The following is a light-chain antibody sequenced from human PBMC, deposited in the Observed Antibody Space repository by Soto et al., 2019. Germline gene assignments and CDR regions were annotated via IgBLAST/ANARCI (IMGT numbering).Light chain of an antibody. CDR2: GNS. V-gene: IGLV1-40*01. J-gene: IGLJ2*01. Sequence: QPVLTQPPSVSGAPGQRVTISCTGSSSNIGAGYDVHWYQQLPGTAPKLLIYGNSNRPSGVPDRFSGSKSGTSASLAITGLQAKDEADYYCQSYDSSLSASVFGGGTKLTVL. CDR3: QSYDSSLSASV. CDR1: SSNIGAGYD.